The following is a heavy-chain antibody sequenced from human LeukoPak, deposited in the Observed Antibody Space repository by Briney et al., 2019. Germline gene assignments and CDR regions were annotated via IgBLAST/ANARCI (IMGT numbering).Heavy chain of an antibody. CDR3: APEVWELQGASDI. CDR2: IKEDGSEK. V-gene: IGHV3-7*01. CDR1: GFPFNSYW. D-gene: IGHD1-26*01. J-gene: IGHJ3*02. Sequence: GGSLRLSCAASGFPFNSYWMSWVRQAPGRGLEWVANIKEDGSEKFYVDSVKGRFTISRDNAKNSLFLQMTSLRAEDTALYYCAPEVWELQGASDIWGQGTMVTVSS.